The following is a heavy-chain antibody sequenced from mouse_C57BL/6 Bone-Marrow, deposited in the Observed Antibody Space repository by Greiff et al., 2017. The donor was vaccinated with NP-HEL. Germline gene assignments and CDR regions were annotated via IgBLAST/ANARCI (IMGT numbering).Heavy chain of an antibody. CDR2: ISDGGSYT. J-gene: IGHJ4*01. CDR1: GFTFSSYA. CDR3: ARDEMVTEAMDY. D-gene: IGHD2-2*01. Sequence: EVQLVESGGGLVKPGGSLKLSCAASGFTFSSYAMSWVRQTPEKRLEWVATISDGGSYTYYPDNVKGRFTISRDNAKNNLYLQMSHLKSEDTAMYYCARDEMVTEAMDYWGQGTSVTVSS. V-gene: IGHV5-4*01.